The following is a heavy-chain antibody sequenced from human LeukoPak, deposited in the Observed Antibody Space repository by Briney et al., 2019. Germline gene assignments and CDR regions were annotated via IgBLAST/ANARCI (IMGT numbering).Heavy chain of an antibody. CDR1: GGSFSAYR. Sequence: PSETLSLTCGVYGGSFSAYRWNWIRQPPGKDLEWVGEINHSGSAKYRPSFKSRVTISVDTSKNQVSLSLNSVTAADTAVYYCAGGPRESFYNWFDPWGQGTPVTVSS. CDR3: AGGPRESFYNWFDP. V-gene: IGHV4-34*01. J-gene: IGHJ5*02. CDR2: INHSGSA. D-gene: IGHD3-16*02.